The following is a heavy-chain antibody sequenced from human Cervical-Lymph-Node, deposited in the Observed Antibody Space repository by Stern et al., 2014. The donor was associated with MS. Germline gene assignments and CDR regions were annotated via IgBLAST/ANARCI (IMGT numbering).Heavy chain of an antibody. CDR1: GYIFSAYY. Sequence: QLVQSGAEVKKPGASVKVSCQASGYIFSAYYLHWVRQAPGQGLDYVGRIHPNSGATNIVQKFEGRVTKTNDTSINTAYMELNSLRSDDTAVYVCARGLAVPSARADLGYWGQGTQVTVSS. CDR3: ARGLAVPSARADLGY. V-gene: IGHV1-2*06. D-gene: IGHD2-2*01. J-gene: IGHJ4*02. CDR2: IHPNSGAT.